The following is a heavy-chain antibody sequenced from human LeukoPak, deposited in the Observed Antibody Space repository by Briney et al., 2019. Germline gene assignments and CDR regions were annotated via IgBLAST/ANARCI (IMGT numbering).Heavy chain of an antibody. J-gene: IGHJ4*02. CDR3: ARDYSSSSGLGY. Sequence: ASVKVSCKASGYTFTSYDINWVRQATGQGLEWMGWMNPNSGNTGYAQKFQGRVTMTRNTSISTAYMELSSLRSEDTAVYYCARDYSSSSGLGYWGQGTLVTVSS. D-gene: IGHD6-6*01. CDR2: MNPNSGNT. CDR1: GYTFTSYD. V-gene: IGHV1-8*01.